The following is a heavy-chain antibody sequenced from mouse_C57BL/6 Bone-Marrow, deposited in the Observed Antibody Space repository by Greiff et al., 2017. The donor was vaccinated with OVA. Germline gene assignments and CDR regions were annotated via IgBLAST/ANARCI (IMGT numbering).Heavy chain of an antibody. CDR3: ASSLLGFAY. V-gene: IGHV1-53*01. D-gene: IGHD6-5*01. CDR1: GYTFTSYW. CDR2: INPSNGGT. J-gene: IGHJ3*01. Sequence: QVQLQQPGTELVKPGASVKLSCKASGYTFTSYWMHWVKQRPGQGLEWIGNINPSNGGTNYNEKFKSKATLTVDKSSTAYMQLSSLTSEDSAVYYCASSLLGFAYWGQGTLVTVSA.